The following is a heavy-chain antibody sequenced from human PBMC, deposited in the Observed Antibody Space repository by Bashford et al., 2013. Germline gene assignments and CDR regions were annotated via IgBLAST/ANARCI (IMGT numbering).Heavy chain of an antibody. CDR1: GGTFSSYA. Sequence: VASVKVSCKASGGTFSSYAISWVRQAPGQGLEWMGRIIPILGIANYAQKFQGRVTITADKSTSTAYMELSSLRSEDTAVYYCARDCDSSGYPCGYYYGMDVWGQGTTVTVSS. D-gene: IGHD3-22*01. V-gene: IGHV1-69*04. J-gene: IGHJ6*02. CDR2: IIPILGIA. CDR3: ARDCDSSGYPCGYYYGMDV.